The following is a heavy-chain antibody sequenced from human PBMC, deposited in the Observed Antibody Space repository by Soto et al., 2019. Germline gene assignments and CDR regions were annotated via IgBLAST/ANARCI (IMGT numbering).Heavy chain of an antibody. CDR1: GGTFSSYA. CDR2: IIPIFGTA. Sequence: QVQLVQSGAEVKKPGSSVKVSCKASGGTFSSYAISWVRQAPGQGLEWMGGIIPIFGTANYAQKFQGRVTITADESTSTDYMELSSLRSEDTAVYYCARGRDIVLMVYAYYYGMDVWGQGTTVTVSS. CDR3: ARGRDIVLMVYAYYYGMDV. J-gene: IGHJ6*02. V-gene: IGHV1-69*12. D-gene: IGHD2-8*01.